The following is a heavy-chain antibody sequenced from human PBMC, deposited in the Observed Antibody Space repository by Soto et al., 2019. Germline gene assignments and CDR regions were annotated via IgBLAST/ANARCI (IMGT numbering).Heavy chain of an antibody. CDR3: ARGGVVVPADPYYYYCYMDV. Sequence: QVQLQQWGAGLLKPSETLSLTCAVYGGSFSGYYWSWIRQPPGKGLEWIGEINHSGSTNYNPSLKSRVTISVDTSKNPFSPKLSSVNAADTAVYYCARGGVVVPADPYYYYCYMDVWGKGTTVTVPS. CDR2: INHSGST. J-gene: IGHJ6*03. CDR1: GGSFSGYY. V-gene: IGHV4-34*01. D-gene: IGHD2-2*01.